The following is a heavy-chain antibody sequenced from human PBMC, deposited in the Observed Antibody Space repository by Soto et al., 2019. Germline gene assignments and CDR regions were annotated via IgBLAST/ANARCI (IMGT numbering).Heavy chain of an antibody. J-gene: IGHJ1*01. CDR2: ISGSGGSK. V-gene: IGHV3-23*01. CDR1: GFTFSSYA. D-gene: IGHD5-18*01. CDR3: AKSLAAMVTAEYFQH. Sequence: VGSLRLSCAASGFTFSSYAMSWVRQAPGKGLEWVSAISGSGGSKYYADSVKGRFTISRDNSKNTLYLQMNSLRAEDTAVYYCAKSLAAMVTAEYFQHWGQGTLVTVSS.